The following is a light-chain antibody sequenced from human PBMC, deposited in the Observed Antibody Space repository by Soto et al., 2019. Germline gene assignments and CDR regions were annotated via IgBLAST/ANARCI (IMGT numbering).Light chain of an antibody. CDR1: QSVSRW. J-gene: IGKJ2*01. CDR3: QPYSTSPYN. CDR2: KAS. V-gene: IGKV1-5*03. Sequence: DIQMTQSPSTLSASVGDRLTITCRANQSVSRWLAWYQQKPGKAPKLLIYKASTLESGVPLRFSVSGSGTEFTLTNSSVQPDDSAPYYCQPYSTSPYNFGQGTKLDIK.